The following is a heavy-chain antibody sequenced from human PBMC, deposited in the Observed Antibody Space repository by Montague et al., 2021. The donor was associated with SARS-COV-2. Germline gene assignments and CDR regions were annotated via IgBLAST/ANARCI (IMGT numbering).Heavy chain of an antibody. CDR1: GFTFTDYF. CDR3: ARDIHTSSREGVDV. Sequence: RLSWSASGFTFTDYFMFWSRQAPGKGLEWISYISASGTDIYYADSVKGRFTISRDNAKNSLYLQMNSLRAEDTAVYYCARDIHTSSREGVDVWGQGTTVTVSS. J-gene: IGHJ6*02. CDR2: ISASGTDI. D-gene: IGHD6-13*01. V-gene: IGHV3-11*01.